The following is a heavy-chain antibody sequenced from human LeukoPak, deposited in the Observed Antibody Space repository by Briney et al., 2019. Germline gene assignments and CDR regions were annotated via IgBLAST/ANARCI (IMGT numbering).Heavy chain of an antibody. Sequence: SETLSLTCTVSGGSISNHWGSWIRQPPGKGLEWIGYVFDSGGTNYNPSLKGRVTLPVETSKKQFSLKLSSVTGADTAVYYCAGGYSSSWNYFDYWGQGTLVTVSS. CDR3: AGGYSSSWNYFDY. CDR2: VFDSGGT. J-gene: IGHJ4*02. CDR1: GGSISNHW. D-gene: IGHD6-13*01. V-gene: IGHV4-59*11.